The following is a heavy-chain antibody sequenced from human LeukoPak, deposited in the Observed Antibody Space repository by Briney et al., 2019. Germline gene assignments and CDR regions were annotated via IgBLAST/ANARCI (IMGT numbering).Heavy chain of an antibody. Sequence: GESLKISCKGSGYSFTNYWIGWVRQTPGKGLEWMGIINPDDSEIKYSPSFQGQVTITADKSISTAYLQWSSLKASDTAMYYCARPLLTRYSSSWYRGGGELDYWGQGTLVTVSS. CDR2: INPDDSEI. D-gene: IGHD6-13*01. V-gene: IGHV5-51*01. CDR3: ARPLLTRYSSSWYRGGGELDY. J-gene: IGHJ4*02. CDR1: GYSFTNYW.